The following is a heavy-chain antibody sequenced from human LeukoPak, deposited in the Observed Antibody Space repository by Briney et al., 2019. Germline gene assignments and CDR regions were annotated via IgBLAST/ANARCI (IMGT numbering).Heavy chain of an antibody. V-gene: IGHV3-21*01. D-gene: IGHD6-6*01. CDR1: GFTFSSYS. CDR2: ISSSSSYI. J-gene: IGHJ6*03. CDR3: ARDHSSSDRYYYYYMDV. Sequence: PGGSLRLSCAASGFTFSSYSMNWVRQAPGKGLEWVSSISSSSSYIYYADSVKGRFTISRDNAKNSLYLQMNSLRAEDTAVYYCARDHSSSDRYYYYYMDVWGKGTTVTVSS.